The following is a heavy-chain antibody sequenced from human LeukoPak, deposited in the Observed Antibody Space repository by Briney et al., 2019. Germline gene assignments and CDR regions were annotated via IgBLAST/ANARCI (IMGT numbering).Heavy chain of an antibody. CDR2: IIPIFGTA. J-gene: IGHJ4*02. CDR3: ARARGGTMVRGVISR. V-gene: IGHV1-69*13. Sequence: SVKVSCKASGGTFSSYAISWVRQAPGQGLEWMGGIIPIFGTANYAQKFQGRVTITADESTSTAYMELSSLRSEDTAVYYCARARGGTMVRGVISRWGQGTLVTVSS. D-gene: IGHD3-10*01. CDR1: GGTFSSYA.